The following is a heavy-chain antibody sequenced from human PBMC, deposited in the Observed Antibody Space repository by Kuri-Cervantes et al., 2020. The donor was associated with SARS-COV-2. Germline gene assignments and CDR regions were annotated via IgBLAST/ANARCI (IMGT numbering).Heavy chain of an antibody. Sequence: GESLKISCAASGFTFSSYGMHWVRQAPGKGLEWVAFIRYDGSNKYYADSVKGRVTISRDNSKNSLYLQMNSLRAEDTALYYCARDPAGYCSGGSCYSENWFDPWGQGTLVTVSS. CDR2: IRYDGSNK. V-gene: IGHV3-30*02. CDR1: GFTFSSYG. J-gene: IGHJ5*02. CDR3: ARDPAGYCSGGSCYSENWFDP. D-gene: IGHD2-15*01.